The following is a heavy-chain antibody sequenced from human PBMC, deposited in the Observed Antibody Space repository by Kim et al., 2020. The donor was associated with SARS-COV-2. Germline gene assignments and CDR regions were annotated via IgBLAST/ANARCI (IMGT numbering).Heavy chain of an antibody. D-gene: IGHD6-13*01. CDR3: ARGNHVGIAGGGYFDY. Sequence: SQTSRVTRSVDTSRNQFSLKLCSLTAADTAVYYCARGNHVGIAGGGYFDYWGQGTLVTVSS. V-gene: IGHV4-59*09. J-gene: IGHJ4*02.